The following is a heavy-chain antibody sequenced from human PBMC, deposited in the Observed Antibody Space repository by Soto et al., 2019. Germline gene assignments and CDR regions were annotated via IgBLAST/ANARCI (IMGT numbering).Heavy chain of an antibody. V-gene: IGHV4-30-2*01. CDR1: GGSISGATFS. Sequence: SEPLSLTCGVSGGSISGATFSWNWFRQPPGKGLEWIGSIFPSGTTYYTPSLTSRVPISIDASRNQLSLSLRSSTAADTAVYYCARSREFDYWSQGTLVTVSS. CDR2: IFPSGTT. CDR3: ARSREFDY. J-gene: IGHJ4*02.